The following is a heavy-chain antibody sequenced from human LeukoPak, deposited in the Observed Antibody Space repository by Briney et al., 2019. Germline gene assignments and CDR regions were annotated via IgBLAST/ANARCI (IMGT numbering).Heavy chain of an antibody. V-gene: IGHV3-33*08. CDR2: IWYGGSNK. D-gene: IGHD1-20*01. CDR3: ARGNNWNVLLDAQGKFY. Sequence: SGGSLRLSCAASGFTFSNYGMHWVRQAPGKGLEWVAVIWYGGSNKYYADSVKGRFTISRDNAKNSLYLQMNSLRAEDTAVYYCARGNNWNVLLDAQGKFYWGQGTLVTVSS. J-gene: IGHJ4*02. CDR1: GFTFSNYG.